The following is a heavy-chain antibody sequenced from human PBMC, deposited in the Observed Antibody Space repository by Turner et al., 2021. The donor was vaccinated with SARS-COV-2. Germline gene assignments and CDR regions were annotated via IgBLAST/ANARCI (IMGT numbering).Heavy chain of an antibody. J-gene: IGHJ6*02. CDR3: MTTVTSSYYYYYGMDV. V-gene: IGHV1-69*01. CDR1: GGTFSSYP. D-gene: IGHD4-4*01. Sequence: QVQLVQSGAEVKKPGSSVKVSCKASGGTFSSYPISWVRQAPGQGLEWMGGIIPIFGTASYAQKFQGRVTITADESTSTAYMELSSLRSEDTAVYFCMTTVTSSYYYYYGMDVWGQGTTVTVSS. CDR2: IIPIFGTA.